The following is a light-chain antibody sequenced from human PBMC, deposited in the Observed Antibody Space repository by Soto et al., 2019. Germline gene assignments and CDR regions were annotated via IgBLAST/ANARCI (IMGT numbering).Light chain of an antibody. J-gene: IGLJ3*02. CDR1: SSNLGAGYA. CDR3: QSYDSSLSAWV. Sequence: QSVLTQPPSVSGAPGQRVTVSCTGSSSNLGAGYAVHWYQHHPGTAPKLLLFGNNNRPSGVPDRFSGSKSGASASLAIGGLRAEDDAVYYCQSYDSSLSAWVFGGGTKLTVL. CDR2: GNN. V-gene: IGLV1-40*01.